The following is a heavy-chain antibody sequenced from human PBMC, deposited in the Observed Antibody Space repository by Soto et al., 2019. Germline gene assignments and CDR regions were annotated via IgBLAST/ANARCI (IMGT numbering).Heavy chain of an antibody. Sequence: SETLSLTCTVSGGSISSSSYYWGWIRQPPGKGLEWIGSIYYSGSTYYNPSLKSRVTISVDTSKNQFSLKLSSVTAADTAVYYCARVAGGRYFDYWGQGTLVTVSS. CDR2: IYYSGST. CDR3: ARVAGGRYFDY. J-gene: IGHJ4*02. CDR1: GGSISSSSYY. D-gene: IGHD3-16*01. V-gene: IGHV4-39*01.